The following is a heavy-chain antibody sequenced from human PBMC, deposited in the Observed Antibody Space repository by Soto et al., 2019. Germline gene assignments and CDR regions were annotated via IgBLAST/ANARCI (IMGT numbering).Heavy chain of an antibody. CDR3: AKDREGYCSSTSCLYYFDS. V-gene: IGHV3-23*01. J-gene: IGHJ4*02. D-gene: IGHD2-2*01. CDR1: GFTFRNCS. CDR2: ISNSGST. Sequence: PGGSLRLSCAAYGFTFRNCSVNWVRQAPGRGLEWVSTISNSGSTYYADAVKGRFTISRDISKNTLYLQMSSLRADDTALYYCAKDREGYCSSTSCLYYFDSWGQGTQVTVSS.